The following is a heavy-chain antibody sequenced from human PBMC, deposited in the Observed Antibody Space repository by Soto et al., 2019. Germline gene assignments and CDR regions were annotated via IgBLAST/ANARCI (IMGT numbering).Heavy chain of an antibody. CDR3: ARSQGSGNYGMDV. J-gene: IGHJ6*02. CDR2: INHSGIT. Sequence: QVQLQQWGAGLLKPSETLSLTCAVYGGSFSGYHWSWIRQPPGKGLEWIGEINHSGITNYNPSLKSRVTISVDTSKNQFSLKLSSVTAADTAVYYCARSQGSGNYGMDVWGQVTTVTVSS. V-gene: IGHV4-34*01. D-gene: IGHD3-10*01. CDR1: GGSFSGYH.